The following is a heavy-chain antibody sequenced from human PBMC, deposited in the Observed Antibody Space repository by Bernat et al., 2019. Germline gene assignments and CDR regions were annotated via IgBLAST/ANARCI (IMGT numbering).Heavy chain of an antibody. CDR2: IWYDGSNK. D-gene: IGHD6-13*01. V-gene: IGHV3-33*01. CDR3: ARDPAGSSWYFWYFDL. J-gene: IGHJ2*01. Sequence: QVQLVESGGGVVQPGRSLRLSCAASGFTFSSYGMHWVRQAPGKGLEWVAVIWYDGSNKYYADSVKGRFTISRDNSKNTLYLQMNSLRAEDTAVYYCARDPAGSSWYFWYFDLWGRGTLVTVSS. CDR1: GFTFSSYG.